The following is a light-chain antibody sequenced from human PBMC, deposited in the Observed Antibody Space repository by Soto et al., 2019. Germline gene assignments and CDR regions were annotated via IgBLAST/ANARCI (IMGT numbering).Light chain of an antibody. J-gene: IGKJ2*01. CDR1: QSISSY. CDR2: AAS. CDR3: QQSYSTPLYT. Sequence: DIQMTKSPSSLSASVGDRVTITCRASQSISSYLNWYQQKPGKAPKLLIYAASSLQSGVPSRFSGSGSGTDVTLTISSLQPEDFATYYCQQSYSTPLYTFGQGTKLEIK. V-gene: IGKV1-39*01.